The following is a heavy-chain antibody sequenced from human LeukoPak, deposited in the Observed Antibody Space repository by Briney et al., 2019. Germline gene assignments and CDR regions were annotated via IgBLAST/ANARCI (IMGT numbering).Heavy chain of an antibody. Sequence: SETLSLTCTVSGYSISSGYYWGWIRQPPGKGLEWIGSIYHSGSTYYNPSLKSRVTISVDTSKNQFSLKLSSVTAADTAVYYCATRYSSGWWIFDYWGQGTLVTVSS. CDR1: GYSISSGYY. V-gene: IGHV4-38-2*02. D-gene: IGHD6-19*01. CDR3: ATRYSSGWWIFDY. J-gene: IGHJ4*02. CDR2: IYHSGST.